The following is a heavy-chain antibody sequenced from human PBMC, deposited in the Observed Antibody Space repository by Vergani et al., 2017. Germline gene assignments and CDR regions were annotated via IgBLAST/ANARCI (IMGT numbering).Heavy chain of an antibody. CDR2: IYYSGST. V-gene: IGHV4-39*02. CDR3: ARDLLPNYDFWSGYSHAYYYYYGMDV. J-gene: IGHJ6*02. Sequence: QLQLQESGPGLVKPSETLSLTCTVSGGSISSSSYYWGWIRQPPGKGLEWIGSIYYSGSTYYNPSLKSRVTISVDTSKNQFSLKLSSVTAADTAVYYCARDLLPNYDFWSGYSHAYYYYYGMDVWGQGTTVTVSS. D-gene: IGHD3-3*01. CDR1: GGSISSSSYY.